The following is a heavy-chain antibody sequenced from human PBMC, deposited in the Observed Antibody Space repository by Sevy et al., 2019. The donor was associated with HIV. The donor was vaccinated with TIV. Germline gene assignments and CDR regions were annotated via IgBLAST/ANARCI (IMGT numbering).Heavy chain of an antibody. V-gene: IGHV3-21*01. CDR1: GFTFSSYS. J-gene: IGHJ6*02. CDR3: AREDIVVVVAASNYYGMDV. Sequence: GGSLRLSCAASGFTFSSYSMNWVRQAPGKGLEWVSSISSSSSYIYYGDSVKGRFTISRENAKTSLYLQMNSLRAEDTAVYYCAREDIVVVVAASNYYGMDVWGQGTTVTVSS. D-gene: IGHD2-15*01. CDR2: ISSSSSYI.